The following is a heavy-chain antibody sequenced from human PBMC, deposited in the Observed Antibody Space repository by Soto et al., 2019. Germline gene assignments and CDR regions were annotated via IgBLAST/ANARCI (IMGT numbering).Heavy chain of an antibody. J-gene: IGHJ4*02. CDR2: IRGSVGST. Sequence: EVQLLESGGGLVQPGGSLRLSCAASEFTFSSSAMGWVRQAPGKGLEWVSDIRGSVGSTYYADSVEGLFTISRDNAKNALYLQMNSLRADDTAVYYCAKDFYGDYPDYFGSWGQGTRVTVSS. D-gene: IGHD4-17*01. CDR1: EFTFSSSA. CDR3: AKDFYGDYPDYFGS. V-gene: IGHV3-23*01.